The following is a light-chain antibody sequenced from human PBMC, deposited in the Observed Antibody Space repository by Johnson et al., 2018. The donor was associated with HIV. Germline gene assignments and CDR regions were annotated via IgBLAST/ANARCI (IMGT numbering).Light chain of an antibody. V-gene: IGLV1-51*01. CDR1: SSNIGNNY. Sequence: QSVLTQPPSVSAAPGQKVTISCSGSSSNIGNNYVSWYQQFPGTAPKLLIYDNNKRPSGIPDRFSGSKSGTSATLGITGLQTWDEADYYCGTWDTRGRTRGIFGTGTKVTVL. J-gene: IGLJ1*01. CDR2: DNN. CDR3: GTWDTRGRTRGI.